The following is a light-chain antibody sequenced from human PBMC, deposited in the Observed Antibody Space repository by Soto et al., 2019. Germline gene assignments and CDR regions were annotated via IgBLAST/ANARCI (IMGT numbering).Light chain of an antibody. CDR1: QSVGYN. CDR3: LQDYNYPLT. CDR2: GAF. J-gene: IGKJ1*01. Sequence: ETVVTQSPVTLYVSPGEGVTLSCRTSQSVGYNLAWYQHKPGQAPRPLIYGAFTRITGVPARFSGSGSGTDFTLTITSLQSDDFAIYYCLQDYNYPLTFGQGTKVEIK. V-gene: IGKV3-15*01.